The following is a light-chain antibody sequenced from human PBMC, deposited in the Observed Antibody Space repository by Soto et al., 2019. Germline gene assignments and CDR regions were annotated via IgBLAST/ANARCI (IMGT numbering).Light chain of an antibody. CDR3: QHYNNWPRT. CDR1: QGVSSN. Sequence: EVVMTQSPATLSVSPGERATLSCRASQGVSSNLAWYQQKPGQAPRLLIYGTSTRATGIPARFSGSGSGTEFTLTISSLQSEDFAVYSCQHYNNWPRTFGQGTKVEIK. CDR2: GTS. V-gene: IGKV3-15*01. J-gene: IGKJ1*01.